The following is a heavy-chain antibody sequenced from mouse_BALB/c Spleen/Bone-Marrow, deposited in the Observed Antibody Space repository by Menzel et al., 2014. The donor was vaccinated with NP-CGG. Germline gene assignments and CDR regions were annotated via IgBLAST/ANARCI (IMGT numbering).Heavy chain of an antibody. J-gene: IGHJ2*01. CDR2: IDPASDNT. Sequence: VQLQQSGAELVKPGASVKLSCTASGFNITDPYIHWVKQRPGQGLDWIGRIDPASDNTQYDPKLQGKATLTADTSSNTAYLQLSSLTSGDTAVYYCATLTGHFDYWGQGTILTVSS. D-gene: IGHD4-1*01. CDR3: ATLTGHFDY. V-gene: IGHV14-3*02. CDR1: GFNITDPY.